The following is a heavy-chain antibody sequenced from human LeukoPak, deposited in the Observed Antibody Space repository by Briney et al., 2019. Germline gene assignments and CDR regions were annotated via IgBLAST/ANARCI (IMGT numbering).Heavy chain of an antibody. D-gene: IGHD5-12*01. CDR2: ISAYSGNT. CDR1: GYTFTSYA. CDR3: ARSGSGYLRYYFDY. Sequence: ASVKVSCKASGYTFTSYAISRVRQPPGQGLEWMGWISAYSGNTNYAQKFQGRVTMTTDTSTNTSYMELRSLRSDDTAVYYCARSGSGYLRYYFDYWGQGTLVTVSS. J-gene: IGHJ4*02. V-gene: IGHV1-18*01.